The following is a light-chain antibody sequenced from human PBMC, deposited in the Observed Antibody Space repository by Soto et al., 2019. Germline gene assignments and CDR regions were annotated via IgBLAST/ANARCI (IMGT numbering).Light chain of an antibody. Sequence: QSALTQPRSVSGSPGKSVTISCTGTSSDVGGYNYVSGYQQHPGKAPKLMIYDVSKRPSGVPDRFSGSKSGNTASLTISGLQAEDEADYYCCSYAGSYTLVFGGGTKLTVL. CDR3: CSYAGSYTLV. CDR2: DVS. V-gene: IGLV2-11*01. CDR1: SSDVGGYNY. J-gene: IGLJ3*02.